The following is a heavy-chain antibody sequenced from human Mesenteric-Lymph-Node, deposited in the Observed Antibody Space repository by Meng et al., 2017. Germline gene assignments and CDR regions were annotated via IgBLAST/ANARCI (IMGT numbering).Heavy chain of an antibody. CDR2: IYYSGSR. V-gene: IGHV4-30-4*01. CDR1: GDSISSTDYY. J-gene: IGHJ5*02. D-gene: IGHD4-17*01. Sequence: QVQLRESGPGLVKPSQTLSLTCTVSGDSISSTDYYWSWVRQPPGKGLEWIGYIYYSGSRYYNPSLKSRVTISVDTSKNQFSLKLTSVTAADTAAYFCARTNYGDYNWFDPWGQGTLVTVSS. CDR3: ARTNYGDYNWFDP.